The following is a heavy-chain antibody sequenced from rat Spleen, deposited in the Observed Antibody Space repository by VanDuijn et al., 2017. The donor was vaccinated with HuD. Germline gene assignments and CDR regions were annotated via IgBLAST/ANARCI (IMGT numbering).Heavy chain of an antibody. CDR1: GFTFSKYW. CDR3: TRENYDSGEY. V-gene: IGHV5-31*01. Sequence: EVQLVESGGGLVQPGRSLKLSCVASGFTFSKYWMNWIRQAPGKGLEWVASITNNGGNVYYPDSVKGRFTVSRDNAQNTLYLQMNSLRSEDTATYYCTRENYDSGEYWGQGVRVTVSS. CDR2: ITNNGGNV. J-gene: IGHJ2*01. D-gene: IGHD1-1*01.